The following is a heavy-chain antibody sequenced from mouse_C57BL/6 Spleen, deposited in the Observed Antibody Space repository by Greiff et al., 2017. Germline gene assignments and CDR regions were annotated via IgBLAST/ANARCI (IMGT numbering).Heavy chain of an antibody. Sequence: QVQLKQPGAELVKPGASVKVSCKASGYTFTSYWMHWVKQRPGQGLEWIGRIHPSDSDTNYNQKFKGKATLTVDKSSSTAYMQLSSLTSEDSAVYYCAMTRIYYGSSAYYFDYWGQGTTLTVSS. V-gene: IGHV1-74*01. D-gene: IGHD1-1*01. CDR1: GYTFTSYW. CDR2: IHPSDSDT. J-gene: IGHJ2*01. CDR3: AMTRIYYGSSAYYFDY.